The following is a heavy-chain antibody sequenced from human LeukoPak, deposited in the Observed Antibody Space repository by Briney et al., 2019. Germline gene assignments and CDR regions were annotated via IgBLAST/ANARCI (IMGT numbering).Heavy chain of an antibody. CDR1: GYTFTSYD. V-gene: IGHV1-8*01. J-gene: IGHJ6*03. CDR3: AREAYSSSWTTYYYYYYMDV. D-gene: IGHD6-13*01. Sequence: ASVKVSCKASGYTFTSYDINWVRQATGQGLEWMGWMNPNSGNTGYAQRFQGRVTMTRNTSISTAYMELSSLRSEDTAVYYCAREAYSSSWTTYYYYYYMDVWGKGTTVTVSS. CDR2: MNPNSGNT.